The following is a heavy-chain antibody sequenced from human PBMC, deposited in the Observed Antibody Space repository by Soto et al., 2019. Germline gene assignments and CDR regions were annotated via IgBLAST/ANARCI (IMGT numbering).Heavy chain of an antibody. Sequence: GGSLRLSCAASGFTFSSYGMHWVRQAPGKGLEWVAVISYDGSNKYYADSVKGRFTISRDISENTLYLQMNSLRAEDTAVYYCAKDFRVGIEGVIRNYFDYWGQGTLVTVSS. J-gene: IGHJ4*02. CDR2: ISYDGSNK. CDR1: GFTFSSYG. CDR3: AKDFRVGIEGVIRNYFDY. V-gene: IGHV3-30*18. D-gene: IGHD3-16*02.